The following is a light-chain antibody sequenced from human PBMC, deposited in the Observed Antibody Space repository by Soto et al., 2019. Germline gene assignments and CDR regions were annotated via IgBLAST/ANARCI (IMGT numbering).Light chain of an antibody. Sequence: QSVLTQPPSVSGAPGQRGTISCTGSSSNIGAGYDVHWYQQLPGTAPKLLIYGDSNRPSGVPDRFSGSKSGTSTSLAITGLQAEDEADYYCQSYDNSLSGSLFGTGTKLTVL. CDR2: GDS. J-gene: IGLJ1*01. CDR1: SSNIGAGYD. V-gene: IGLV1-40*01. CDR3: QSYDNSLSGSL.